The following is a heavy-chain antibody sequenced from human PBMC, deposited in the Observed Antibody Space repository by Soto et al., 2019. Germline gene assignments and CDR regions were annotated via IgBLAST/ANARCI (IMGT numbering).Heavy chain of an antibody. V-gene: IGHV4-39*01. CDR2: IYYSGST. CDR3: ARSVPPRYYYTDWFDX. D-gene: IGHD1-26*01. CDR1: GGSISSISYY. J-gene: IGHJ5*02. Sequence: PETLSLTCTVSGGSISSISYYWGWIRQPPGKELELIGSIYYSGSTYYNPSLKSRVTISVDTSKNQFSLKLSSVTAADTAVYYCARSVPPRYYYTDWFDXWGQGTLVTVSX.